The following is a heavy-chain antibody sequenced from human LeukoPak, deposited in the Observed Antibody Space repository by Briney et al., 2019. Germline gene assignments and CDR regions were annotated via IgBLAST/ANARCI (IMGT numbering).Heavy chain of an antibody. V-gene: IGHV1-69*05. J-gene: IGHJ4*02. CDR2: IIPIFGTA. Sequence: SVKVSCKASGGTFSSYAISWVRQAPGQGLEWMGGIIPIFGTANYAQKFQGRVTITTDESTSTAYMELSSLRSEDAAVCYCARGSSYDFWSGYFDYWGQGTLVTVPS. CDR3: ARGSSYDFWSGYFDY. D-gene: IGHD3-3*01. CDR1: GGTFSSYA.